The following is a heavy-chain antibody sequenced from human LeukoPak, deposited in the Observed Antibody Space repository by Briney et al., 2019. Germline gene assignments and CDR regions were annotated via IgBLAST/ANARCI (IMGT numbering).Heavy chain of an antibody. CDR3: AREILHPLRNTYYYGSGSYSDGWFDP. D-gene: IGHD3-10*01. V-gene: IGHV1-2*02. Sequence: ASVKVSCKASGYTFTGYYMHWVRQAPGQGLEWMGWINPNSGGTNYAQKFQGRVTMTRDTSISTAYMELSRLRSDDTAVYYCAREILHPLRNTYYYGSGSYSDGWFDPWGQGTLVTVSS. J-gene: IGHJ5*02. CDR2: INPNSGGT. CDR1: GYTFTGYY.